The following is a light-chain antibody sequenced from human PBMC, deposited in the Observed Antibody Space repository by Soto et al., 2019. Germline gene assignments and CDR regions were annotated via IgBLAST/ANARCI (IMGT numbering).Light chain of an antibody. J-gene: IGLJ2*01. CDR1: SSDIGADDF. CDR2: EVT. V-gene: IGLV2-14*01. CDR3: SSYRKTTFPHVV. Sequence: QSALTQPASVSGSPGQSITISCTGTSSDIGADDFVSWYQHHPDKTPKLIIFEVTYRPTGISHRFSASKSGNTASLTISGLEAEDEAFYYCSSYRKTTFPHVVFGGGTKSPS.